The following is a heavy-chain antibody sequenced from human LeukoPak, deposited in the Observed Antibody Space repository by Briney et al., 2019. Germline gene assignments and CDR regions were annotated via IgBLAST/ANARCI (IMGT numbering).Heavy chain of an antibody. J-gene: IGHJ4*02. CDR1: GDSINYYY. CDR3: ARKGGHFDY. V-gene: IGHV4-59*01. Sequence: PSETLSLTCTVSGDSINYYYWSWIRQSPGKGLEWIGYVYYNGSAKYNPSLKSRVTISIDMSKNQFSLKVSSVTAADTAIYYCARKGGHFDYWGQGTLVTVSS. CDR2: VYYNGSA. D-gene: IGHD2-15*01.